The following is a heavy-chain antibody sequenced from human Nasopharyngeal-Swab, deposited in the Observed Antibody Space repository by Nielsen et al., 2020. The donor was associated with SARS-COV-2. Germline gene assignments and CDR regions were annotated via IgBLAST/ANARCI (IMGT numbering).Heavy chain of an antibody. J-gene: IGHJ6*02. CDR2: ITGRLGDT. CDR3: AKDVEVARFGELLLYYYYYGMDV. V-gene: IGHV3-23*01. D-gene: IGHD3-10*01. Sequence: GESLKISCAASGFTFGNYAMSWVRQAPGTGLEWVSGITGRLGDTYYGDSVKGRFTISRDNSKKTLYMQMNSLRTDDTAVYYCAKDVEVARFGELLLYYYYYGMDVWGQGTTVTVSS. CDR1: GFTFGNYA.